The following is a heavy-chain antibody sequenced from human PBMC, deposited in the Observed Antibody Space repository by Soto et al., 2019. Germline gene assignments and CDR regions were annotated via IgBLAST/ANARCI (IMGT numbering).Heavy chain of an antibody. CDR2: INHSGST. J-gene: IGHJ4*02. CDR3: ARAQGVATIRPHLDY. V-gene: IGHV4-34*01. D-gene: IGHD5-12*01. Sequence: QVQLQQWGAGLLKPSETLSLTCAVYGGSFSGYYWSWIRQPPGKGLEWIGEINHSGSTNYNPSLKRRVTISVDTSKNQFSLKLSSVTAADTAVYYCARAQGVATIRPHLDYWGQGTLVTVSS. CDR1: GGSFSGYY.